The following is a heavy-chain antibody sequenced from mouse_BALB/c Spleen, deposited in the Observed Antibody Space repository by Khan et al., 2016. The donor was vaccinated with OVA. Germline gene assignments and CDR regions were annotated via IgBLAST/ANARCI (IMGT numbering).Heavy chain of an antibody. V-gene: IGHV1S41*01. J-gene: IGHJ4*01. D-gene: IGHD1-1*01. CDR3: ARSNYYGSSLYAMDY. CDR2: IGPGSGNT. CDR1: GYTFTSYW. Sequence: DLVKPGASVKLSCKASGYTFTSYWINWIKQRPGQGLEWVGHIGPGSGNTYYNEIFKGKATLTVDTSSSTAYIQLSSLSSEDSAVYFCARSNYYGSSLYAMDYWGQGTSATVSS.